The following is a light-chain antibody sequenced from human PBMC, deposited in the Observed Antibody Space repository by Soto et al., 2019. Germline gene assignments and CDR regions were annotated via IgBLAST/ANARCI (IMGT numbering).Light chain of an antibody. CDR1: QSVTSSF. J-gene: IGKJ1*01. Sequence: EIVLTQSPGTLSLSPGERATLSCRASQSVTSSFLAWYQQKPGQAPRLLISGASSRATGIPERFSGSGSGTDFTLTISRLEPDDFAVYYCHHYGTSWTFGQGTKVEI. CDR3: HHYGTSWT. V-gene: IGKV3-20*01. CDR2: GAS.